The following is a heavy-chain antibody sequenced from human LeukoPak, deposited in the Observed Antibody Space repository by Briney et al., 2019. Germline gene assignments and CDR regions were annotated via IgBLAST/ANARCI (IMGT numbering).Heavy chain of an antibody. V-gene: IGHV4-39*07. CDR2: IYYSGST. Sequence: PSETLSLTCTVSGGSISSSSYYWGWIRQPPGKGLEWIGSIYYSGSTYYNPSLKSRVTISVDTSKNQFSLKLSSVTAADTAVYYCARVVDGDYTPYDAFDIWGQGTMVTVSS. CDR3: ARVVDGDYTPYDAFDI. CDR1: GGSISSSSYY. D-gene: IGHD4-17*01. J-gene: IGHJ3*02.